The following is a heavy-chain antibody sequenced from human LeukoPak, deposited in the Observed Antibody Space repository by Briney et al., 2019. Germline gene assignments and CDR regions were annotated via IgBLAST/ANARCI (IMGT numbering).Heavy chain of an antibody. Sequence: SETLSLTCAVYGGSFSGHYWTWIRQPAGKGLQWIGEVNDRGSANYNPSLKSRLSISEDKSKNQFSLRLPSVTAADTAVYYCARGVVSGRFGDYYYYMDVWGIGTTVTVSS. CDR1: GGSFSGHY. J-gene: IGHJ6*03. V-gene: IGHV4-34*01. D-gene: IGHD3-16*01. CDR3: ARGVVSGRFGDYYYYMDV. CDR2: VNDRGSA.